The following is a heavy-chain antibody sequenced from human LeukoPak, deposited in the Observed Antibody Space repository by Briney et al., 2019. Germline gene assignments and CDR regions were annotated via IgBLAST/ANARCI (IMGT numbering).Heavy chain of an antibody. V-gene: IGHV3-30-3*01. CDR1: GFTFSSYA. J-gene: IGHJ1*01. CDR3: ARGVMVYVSYFQY. CDR2: ISDDGSNK. D-gene: IGHD2-8*01. Sequence: GGSLRLSCAASGFTFSSYAMHWVRQAPGKGLEWVAVISDDGSNKYYADSVQGRFTISRDNSKNTLYLQMNSLTVEDTAVYYCARGVMVYVSYFQYWGQGTLVTVSS.